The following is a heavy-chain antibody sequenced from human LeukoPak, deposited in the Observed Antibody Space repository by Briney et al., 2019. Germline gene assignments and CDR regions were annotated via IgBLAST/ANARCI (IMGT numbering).Heavy chain of an antibody. J-gene: IGHJ4*02. CDR1: GGTFSSYA. V-gene: IGHV1-69*01. CDR3: ARGSDGDYGGVD. D-gene: IGHD4-17*01. Sequence: SVKVSCKSSGGTFSSYAITWVRQAPGQGLEWMGGIIPIFGTANYAQKFQGRVTITADESTSTAYMELSSLRSEDTAVYYCARGSDGDYGGVDWGQGTLVTVSS. CDR2: IIPIFGTA.